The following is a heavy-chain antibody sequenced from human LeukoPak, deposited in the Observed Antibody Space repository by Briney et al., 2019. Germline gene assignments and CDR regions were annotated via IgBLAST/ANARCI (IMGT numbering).Heavy chain of an antibody. CDR2: ISWNSGSI. J-gene: IGHJ5*02. Sequence: GGSLRLSCAASGFSFNIYGMAWVRQAPGRGLEWVSGISWNSGSIGYADSVKGRFTISRDNAKNSLYLQMNSLRAEDTALYYCAKSPFGELYNWFDPWGQGTLVTVSS. CDR1: GFSFNIYG. V-gene: IGHV3-9*01. CDR3: AKSPFGELYNWFDP. D-gene: IGHD3-10*01.